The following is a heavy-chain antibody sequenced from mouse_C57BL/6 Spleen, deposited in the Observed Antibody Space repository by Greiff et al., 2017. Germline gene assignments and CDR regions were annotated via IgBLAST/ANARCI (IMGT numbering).Heavy chain of an antibody. J-gene: IGHJ2*01. Sequence: QVQLQQPGAELVKPGASVKMSCKASGYTFTSYWITWVKQRPGQGLEWIGDIYPGSGSTNYNEKFKSKATLTVDTSSRTAYMQLSSLTSEDSAVYYCARRDYYGSSLYFDDWGQGTTLTVSS. CDR1: GYTFTSYW. CDR3: ARRDYYGSSLYFDD. D-gene: IGHD1-1*01. V-gene: IGHV1-55*01. CDR2: IYPGSGST.